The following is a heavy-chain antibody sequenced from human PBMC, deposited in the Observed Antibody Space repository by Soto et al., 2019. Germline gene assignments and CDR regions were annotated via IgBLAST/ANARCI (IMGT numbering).Heavy chain of an antibody. V-gene: IGHV4-31*02. D-gene: IGHD3-3*01. CDR2: IYYSGST. CDR1: GGSISSGGYY. CDR3: ARGFNYFWSGSYYYYGMDV. Sequence: LCGGSISSGGYYWSWIRQHPGKGLEWIGYIYYSGSTYYNPSLKSRVTISVDTSKNQFSLKLSSVTAADTAVYYCARGFNYFWSGSYYYYGMDVWGQGTTVTVSS. J-gene: IGHJ6*02.